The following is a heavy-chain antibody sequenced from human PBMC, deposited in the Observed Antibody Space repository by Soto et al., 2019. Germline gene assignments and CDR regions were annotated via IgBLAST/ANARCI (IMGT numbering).Heavy chain of an antibody. J-gene: IGHJ4*02. V-gene: IGHV3-23*01. CDR1: GFALSSYA. Sequence: PGGSLRLSCAAPGFALSSYATSWVRQPPGKGLEWVSGISGSGDSTYYADSVKGRFTISRDNSKKTLYLQMNSLRAEDTAVYYCAKGGITIFGVVRTGYFDYWGQGTLVTVSS. CDR2: ISGSGDST. D-gene: IGHD3-3*01. CDR3: AKGGITIFGVVRTGYFDY.